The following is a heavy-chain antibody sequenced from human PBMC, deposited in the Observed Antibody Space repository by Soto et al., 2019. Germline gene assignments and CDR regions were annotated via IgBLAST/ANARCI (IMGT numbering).Heavy chain of an antibody. CDR3: AREYTAWPLAYGLDV. J-gene: IGHJ6*02. CDR2: ISSRSDI. Sequence: PGGSLRLSCVGSGFAFSTYSINWVRQAPGKGLEWVSSISSRSDIYYADSVKGRFTISRDNAKNSVSLQMNSLRAEDTAVYYCAREYTAWPLAYGLDVWGQGTTVTVSS. V-gene: IGHV3-21*01. D-gene: IGHD2-2*02. CDR1: GFAFSTYS.